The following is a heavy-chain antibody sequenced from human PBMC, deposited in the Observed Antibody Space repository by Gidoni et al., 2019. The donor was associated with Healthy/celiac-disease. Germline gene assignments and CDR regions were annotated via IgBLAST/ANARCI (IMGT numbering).Heavy chain of an antibody. CDR3: ARSAMVGATTQGFDY. CDR1: GRSISSGSYY. CDR2: IYTSGST. D-gene: IGHD1-26*01. Sequence: QVQLQESGPGLVKPSQPLSLTRTVSGRSISSGSYYWRWIRQPAGKGLEWIGRIYTSGSTTYTPSRKSRVTISVDTSKNQVSMKVSSVTAADTAVYYCARSAMVGATTQGFDYWGQGTLVTVSS. V-gene: IGHV4-61*02. J-gene: IGHJ4*02.